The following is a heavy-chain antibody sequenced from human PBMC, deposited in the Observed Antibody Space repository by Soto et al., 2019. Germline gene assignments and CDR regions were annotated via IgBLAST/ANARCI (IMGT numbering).Heavy chain of an antibody. CDR2: IRYDGTSQ. Sequence: SLRLSCTASGFTCSRHGMHWVRQAPGKGLEWVAGIRYDGTSQDSADPVKGRFTISRDNSKNTLYLQMDSLRAEDTAVYFCARDTRLTYPTPTVSYWGQG. V-gene: IGHV3-33*01. CDR3: ARDTRLTYPTPTVSY. J-gene: IGHJ4*02. D-gene: IGHD1-1*01. CDR1: GFTCSRHG.